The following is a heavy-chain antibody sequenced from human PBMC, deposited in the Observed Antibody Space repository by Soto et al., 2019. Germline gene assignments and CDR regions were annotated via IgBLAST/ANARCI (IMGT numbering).Heavy chain of an antibody. Sequence: ASVKVSCKASGGTFSSYAISWVRQAPGQGLEWMGGIIPIFGTANYAQKFQGRVTITADESTSTAYMELSSLRSEDTAVYYCARRPDSSGWYYFDYWGQGTMVTVYS. CDR2: IIPIFGTA. CDR3: ARRPDSSGWYYFDY. V-gene: IGHV1-69*13. D-gene: IGHD6-19*01. CDR1: GGTFSSYA. J-gene: IGHJ4*02.